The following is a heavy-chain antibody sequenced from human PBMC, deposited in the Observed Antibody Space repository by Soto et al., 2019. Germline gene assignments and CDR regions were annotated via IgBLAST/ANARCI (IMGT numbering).Heavy chain of an antibody. D-gene: IGHD3-10*01. V-gene: IGHV3-74*01. CDR3: ARGDRGAFDL. CDR1: GFTFSYYW. CDR2: IHSDGSST. Sequence: EVQLVESGGGLVQPGESLRLSCAASGFTFSYYWMNWVRQAPGKGLVWVSRIHSDGSSTTYADSVKGRFSISRDNARNTVYLQMNSLRAEDTAVYFFARGDRGAFDLWGQGAVLTVSS. J-gene: IGHJ3*01.